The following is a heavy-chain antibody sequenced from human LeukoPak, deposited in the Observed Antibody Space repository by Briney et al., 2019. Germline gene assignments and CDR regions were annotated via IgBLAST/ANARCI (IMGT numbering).Heavy chain of an antibody. D-gene: IGHD6-6*01. J-gene: IGHJ4*02. CDR1: GYTFTGYY. CDR2: INPNSGGT. CDR3: AIGVAARPYYFDY. Sequence: ASVKVSCKASGYTFTGYYMHWVRHAPGQGLEWMGCINPNSGGTNYAQKFQGRVTMTRDTSISTAYMELSRLRSDDTAVYYCAIGVAARPYYFDYWGQGTLVTVSS. V-gene: IGHV1-2*02.